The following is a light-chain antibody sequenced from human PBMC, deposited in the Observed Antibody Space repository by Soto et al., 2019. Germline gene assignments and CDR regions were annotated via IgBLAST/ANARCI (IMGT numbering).Light chain of an antibody. Sequence: DIVLTQSPGTLSLSPGERATLSCRASQSVRNSYLAWYQQKPGQAPRLLIYGASGRATGLPDRFSGSGSGTDFTLTISRLQPEDFAVYYCQQYGSSPYTFGQGTKLEI. V-gene: IGKV3-20*01. CDR3: QQYGSSPYT. CDR1: QSVRNSY. CDR2: GAS. J-gene: IGKJ2*01.